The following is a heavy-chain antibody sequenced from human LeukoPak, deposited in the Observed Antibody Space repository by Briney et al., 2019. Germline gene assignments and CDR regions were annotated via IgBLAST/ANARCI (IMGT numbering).Heavy chain of an antibody. CDR2: MNPNSGNT. J-gene: IGHJ6*03. Sequence: ASVKVSCKASGYTFTSYGISWVRQAPGQGLEWMGWMNPNSGNTGYAQKFQGRVTITRNTSISTAYMELSSLRSEDTAVYYCARGKKVATVHYYYYYMDVWGKGTTVTVSS. CDR3: ARGKKVATVHYYYYYMDV. D-gene: IGHD5-12*01. V-gene: IGHV1-8*03. CDR1: GYTFTSYG.